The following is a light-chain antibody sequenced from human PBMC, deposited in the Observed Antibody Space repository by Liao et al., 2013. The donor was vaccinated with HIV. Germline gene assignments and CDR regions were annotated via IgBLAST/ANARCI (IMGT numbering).Light chain of an antibody. J-gene: IGLJ1*01. CDR2: YDS. CDR3: QAWDSSTAYV. V-gene: IGLV3-21*01. Sequence: GSVAPGKTARITCGGNNVGSKSVHWYQQKPGQAPVLVIYYDSDRPSGIPERFSGSNSGNTATLTISGTQAMDEADYYCQAWDSSTAYVFGTGTTVTVL. CDR1: NVGSKS.